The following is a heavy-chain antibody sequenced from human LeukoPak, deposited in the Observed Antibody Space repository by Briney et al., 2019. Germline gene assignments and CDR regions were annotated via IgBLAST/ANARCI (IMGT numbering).Heavy chain of an antibody. J-gene: IGHJ6*03. CDR2: ITSSGSTI. Sequence: PGGSVRLSCAASGFTFSDYYMSWIRQAPGKGLEWVSYITSSGSTIYYADSVKGRFTISRDNAKNSLYLQMNSLRAEDTAVYYSAAGYSGYLYYYYYYYMDVWGKGTTVTISS. CDR1: GFTFSDYY. V-gene: IGHV3-11*01. D-gene: IGHD5-12*01. CDR3: AAGYSGYLYYYYYYYMDV.